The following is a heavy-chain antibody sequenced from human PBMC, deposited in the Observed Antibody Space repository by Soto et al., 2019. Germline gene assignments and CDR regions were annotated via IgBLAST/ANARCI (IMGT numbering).Heavy chain of an antibody. Sequence: LSLTCSVSGYSVTSSDYYWAWIRQPPGKGLEWIGSMFYSGLTYYNPSLKSRVTLSVDTSKNQFSLKLSSVTAADTAVYYCARGCSGGSCYPGYYGMDVWGQGTTVTVSS. V-gene: IGHV4-39*01. CDR3: ARGCSGGSCYPGYYGMDV. D-gene: IGHD2-15*01. CDR1: GYSVTSSDYY. J-gene: IGHJ6*02. CDR2: MFYSGLT.